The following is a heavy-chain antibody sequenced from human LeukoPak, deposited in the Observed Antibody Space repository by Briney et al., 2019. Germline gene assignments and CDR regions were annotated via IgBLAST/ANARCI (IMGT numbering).Heavy chain of an antibody. D-gene: IGHD1-1*01. CDR2: IISSSSYI. Sequence: GGSLRLSCAASGFTFSSYSMNWVRQAPGKGLEWVSAIISSSSYIYYADSVKGRFTIPRDNAKNTLYLQMNSLRAEDTAVYYCAVQGELVDHWGQGTLVTVSS. V-gene: IGHV3-21*01. CDR1: GFTFSSYS. CDR3: AVQGELVDH. J-gene: IGHJ5*02.